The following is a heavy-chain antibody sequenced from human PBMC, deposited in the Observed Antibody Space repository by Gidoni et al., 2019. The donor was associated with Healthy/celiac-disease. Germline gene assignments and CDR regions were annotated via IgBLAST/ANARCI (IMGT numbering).Heavy chain of an antibody. CDR2: INHSGST. D-gene: IGHD6-19*01. Sequence: QVQLQQWGAGLLKPSETLSLTCAVYGGSFSGYYWSWIRQPPGKGLEWIGEINHSGSTNYNPSLKSRVTISVDTSKNQFSLKLSSVTAADTAVYYCARVFRRSSGWLSSRYFQHWGQGTLVTVSS. V-gene: IGHV4-34*01. CDR3: ARVFRRSSGWLSSRYFQH. CDR1: GGSFSGYY. J-gene: IGHJ1*01.